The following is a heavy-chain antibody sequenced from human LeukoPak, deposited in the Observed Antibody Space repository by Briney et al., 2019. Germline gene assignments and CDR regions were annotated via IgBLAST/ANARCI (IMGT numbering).Heavy chain of an antibody. Sequence: ASVKVSCKASGYTFTGYYMHWVRQAPGQGLEWMGIINPSDGSTSYAQKFQGRVTMTRDTSTSTVYMELSSLRSEDTAVYYCASPGAAAAEYFQHWGQGTLVTVSS. CDR1: GYTFTGYY. CDR2: INPSDGST. V-gene: IGHV1-46*01. CDR3: ASPGAAAAEYFQH. J-gene: IGHJ1*01. D-gene: IGHD6-25*01.